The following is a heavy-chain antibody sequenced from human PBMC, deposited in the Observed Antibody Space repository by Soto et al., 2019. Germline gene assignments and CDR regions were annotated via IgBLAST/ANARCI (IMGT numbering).Heavy chain of an antibody. CDR1: GFSFSSYD. Sequence: QVHLVESGGGVVQPGRSLRLSCAASGFSFSSYDMHWVRQAPGKWLEWVAMISYDGSDKYFSDSVKGRLTISRDNSKNTVSLEMNSLRTKDTAAYYCAKGVPSPTQHAFDIWGQGTMVTVSS. J-gene: IGHJ3*02. V-gene: IGHV3-30*18. CDR3: AKGVPSPTQHAFDI. CDR2: ISYDGSDK.